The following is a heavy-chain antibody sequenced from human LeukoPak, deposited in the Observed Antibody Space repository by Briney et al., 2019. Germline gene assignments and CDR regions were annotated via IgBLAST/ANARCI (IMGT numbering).Heavy chain of an antibody. J-gene: IGHJ5*02. CDR3: ALTSHCSGGSCWVDP. D-gene: IGHD2-15*01. Sequence: GESLKISCKGSGYSFTSYWIGWVRQMPGKGLEWMGIIYPGDSDTRYSSSFQGQVTISADKSISTAYLQWSSLRASDTAMYYCALTSHCSGGSCWVDPWGQGTLVTVSS. V-gene: IGHV5-51*01. CDR2: IYPGDSDT. CDR1: GYSFTSYW.